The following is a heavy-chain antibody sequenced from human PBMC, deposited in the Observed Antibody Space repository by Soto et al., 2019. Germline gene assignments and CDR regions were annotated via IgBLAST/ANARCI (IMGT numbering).Heavy chain of an antibody. Sequence: EVQLVESGGGLVKPGGSLRLSCAASGFTFSSYSMNWVRQAPGKGLEWVSSISSSSSYIYYADSVKGRFTISRDNAKNSLYLQMNSLRAEDTAVYYCARDFRRGIRNGMDVWGQGTTVTVSS. D-gene: IGHD3-3*02. J-gene: IGHJ6*02. CDR2: ISSSSSYI. CDR1: GFTFSSYS. V-gene: IGHV3-21*01. CDR3: ARDFRRGIRNGMDV.